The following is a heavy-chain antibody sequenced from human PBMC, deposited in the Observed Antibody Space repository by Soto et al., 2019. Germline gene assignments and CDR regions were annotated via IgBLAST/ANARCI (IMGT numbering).Heavy chain of an antibody. CDR3: TKVGAAYLVSRGDRWFDP. CDR1: GDSISSSNW. Sequence: SETLSLTCAVSGDSISSSNWWSWVRQPPGKGLEWIGEIHPSGKTNYNPSLKSRVTMSVDKSKNQFSLKLSSVTAADTAVYYCTKVGAAYLVSRGDRWFDPWGQGTLVTVSS. J-gene: IGHJ5*02. D-gene: IGHD1-26*01. V-gene: IGHV4-4*02. CDR2: IHPSGKT.